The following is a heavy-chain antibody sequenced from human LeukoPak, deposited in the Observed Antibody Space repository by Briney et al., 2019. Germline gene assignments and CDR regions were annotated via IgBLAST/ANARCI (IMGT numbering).Heavy chain of an antibody. CDR3: ARSTAVLPNNWFDP. CDR2: INHSGST. Sequence: SETLSLTCAVYGGSFSGYYWSWIRQPPGKGLEWIGEINHSGSTNYNPSLKSRVTISVDTSKNQFSLKLSSVTAADTAVYYCARSTAVLPNNWFDPWGQGTLVTVSS. V-gene: IGHV4-34*01. J-gene: IGHJ5*02. D-gene: IGHD4-4*01. CDR1: GGSFSGYY.